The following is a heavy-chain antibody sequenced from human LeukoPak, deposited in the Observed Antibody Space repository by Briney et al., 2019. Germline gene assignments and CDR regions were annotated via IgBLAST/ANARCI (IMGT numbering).Heavy chain of an antibody. CDR2: IIPIFGTA. J-gene: IGHJ4*02. CDR3: ARVLGYCSSTSCYLDY. D-gene: IGHD2-2*01. CDR1: GGTFSSYA. V-gene: IGHV1-69*05. Sequence: ASVKVSCKASGGTFSSYAISWVRQAPGQGLEWRGGIIPIFGTANYAQQFQGRVTITTDESTSTAYMELRSVRSEDTAVYYCARVLGYCSSTSCYLDYWGQGTLVTVSS.